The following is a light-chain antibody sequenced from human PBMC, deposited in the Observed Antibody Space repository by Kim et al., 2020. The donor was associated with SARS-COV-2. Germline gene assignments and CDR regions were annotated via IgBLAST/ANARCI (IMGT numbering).Light chain of an antibody. V-gene: IGLV2-14*03. CDR3: SSYSSDGTFI. CDR1: TIDVGGYNY. J-gene: IGLJ2*01. Sequence: GQSITISCTGTTIDVGGYNYVSWYQQHPGKAPKLMIYDVNKRPSGVSDRFSGSKSGTTASLTISGLQAEDEADYYCSSYSSDGTFIFGGGTQLTVL. CDR2: DVN.